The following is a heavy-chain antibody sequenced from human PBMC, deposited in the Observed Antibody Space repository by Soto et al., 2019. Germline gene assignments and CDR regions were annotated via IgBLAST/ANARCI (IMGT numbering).Heavy chain of an antibody. CDR1: GFTFSDSA. V-gene: IGHV3-73*02. Sequence: EVQLVESGGGLVQPGGSLKLSCAASGFTFSDSAMHWVRQASGKGLEWVGRIRSKPNNYATTYAASVKGRFTISRADSKTTAYLQINSLKTEDTAVYYCVRFSRYLSWYFDLWGRGTLVTVSP. CDR3: VRFSRYLSWYFDL. CDR2: IRSKPNNYAT. J-gene: IGHJ2*01. D-gene: IGHD3-16*02.